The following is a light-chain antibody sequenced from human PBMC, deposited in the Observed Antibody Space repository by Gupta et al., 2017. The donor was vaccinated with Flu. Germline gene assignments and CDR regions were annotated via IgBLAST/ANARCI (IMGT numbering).Light chain of an antibody. CDR3: QQYNNWPPRT. Sequence: IVMPQSPATLSVSPGERATLSCRASQSVSSNLAWYQQKPGQAPRLLIYGASTRATGIPARFSGSGSGTEFTLTISSRQSEDFAVYYCQQYNNWPPRTFGGGTKVEIK. CDR1: QSVSSN. CDR2: GAS. J-gene: IGKJ4*02. V-gene: IGKV3-15*01.